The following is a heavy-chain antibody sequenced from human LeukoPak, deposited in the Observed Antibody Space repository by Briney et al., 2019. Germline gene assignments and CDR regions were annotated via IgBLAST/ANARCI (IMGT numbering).Heavy chain of an antibody. J-gene: IGHJ4*02. CDR2: INPNNGAT. CDR3: TRESGSYHGNDY. Sequence: ASVKVSCKASGYAFTGYYMRWVRQAPGQGLEWMVRINPNNGATNYAQKLQGRVTITGDTSISTAYMELSSLRSDDTAVYYCTRESGSYHGNDYWGQGTLVTVSS. V-gene: IGHV1-2*06. D-gene: IGHD1-26*01. CDR1: GYAFTGYY.